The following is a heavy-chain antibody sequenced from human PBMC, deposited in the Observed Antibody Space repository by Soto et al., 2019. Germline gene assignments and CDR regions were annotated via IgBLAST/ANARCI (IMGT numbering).Heavy chain of an antibody. CDR1: GGSISSSSFY. D-gene: IGHD3-22*01. J-gene: IGHJ5*02. CDR3: ARHGPMTMIVVVITQWFDP. V-gene: IGHV4-39*01. Sequence: SQTQSLTCTVSGGSISSSSFYWGWIRQPPGKGLEWIGSIYYSGSTYYNPSLKSRVPISVDTSKNQFSLKLSSVTAADTAVYYCARHGPMTMIVVVITQWFDPWGQGTRVTVSS. CDR2: IYYSGST.